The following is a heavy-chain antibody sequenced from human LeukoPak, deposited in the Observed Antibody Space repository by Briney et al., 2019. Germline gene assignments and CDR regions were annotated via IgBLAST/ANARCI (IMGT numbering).Heavy chain of an antibody. Sequence: SETLSLTCTVSGPSITSYYWIWIRQPPGKGLEWIGYIYNTGSTSYNPSLKSRVTISEDTSKNQFSLKLSSVTAADTAVYYCARGGDYDFWSGYSNYYYMDVWGKGTTVTVSS. J-gene: IGHJ6*03. CDR2: IYNTGST. CDR1: GPSITSYY. CDR3: ARGGDYDFWSGYSNYYYMDV. D-gene: IGHD3-3*01. V-gene: IGHV4-59*01.